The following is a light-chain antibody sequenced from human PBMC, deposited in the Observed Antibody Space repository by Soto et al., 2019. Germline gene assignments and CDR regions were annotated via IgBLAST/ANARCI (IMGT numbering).Light chain of an antibody. CDR1: QSVSSSY. CDR2: GAS. Sequence: EIVLTQSPGTLSLXXXXXATLSCRAXQSVSSSYFAWYQQKPGQAPRPLIYGASSRATGIPDRFSGSGSGTDFTLTISRLEPEDFAVYYCLQYGSSPYTFGQGTKLEIK. J-gene: IGKJ2*01. V-gene: IGKV3-20*01. CDR3: LQYGSSPYT.